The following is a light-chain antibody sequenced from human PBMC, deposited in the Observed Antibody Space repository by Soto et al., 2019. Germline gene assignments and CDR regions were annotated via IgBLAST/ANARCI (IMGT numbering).Light chain of an antibody. CDR1: QIVSSN. J-gene: IGKJ4*02. Sequence: EIVMTQSPATLSVSPGERATLSCRASQIVSSNLAWYQQKPGQTPRLLIYGASTRSTGIPARFSGSGSGTEFSLTISSLQSADFAVYYCQQYNNCPLTFGGGTKVEIK. CDR3: QQYNNCPLT. V-gene: IGKV3-15*01. CDR2: GAS.